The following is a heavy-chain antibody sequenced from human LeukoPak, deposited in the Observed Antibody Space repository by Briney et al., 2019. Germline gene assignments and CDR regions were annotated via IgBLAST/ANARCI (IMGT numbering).Heavy chain of an antibody. CDR2: ISSSGSTI. Sequence: GGSLRLSCAASGFTFSDYYMSWIRQAPGKGLEWVSYISSSGSTIYYAGSVKGRFTISRDNAKNSLYLQMNSLRAEDTAVYYCARVPSAGVYYYMDVWGKGTTVTVSS. CDR3: ARVPSAGVYYYMDV. CDR1: GFTFSDYY. J-gene: IGHJ6*03. V-gene: IGHV3-11*04.